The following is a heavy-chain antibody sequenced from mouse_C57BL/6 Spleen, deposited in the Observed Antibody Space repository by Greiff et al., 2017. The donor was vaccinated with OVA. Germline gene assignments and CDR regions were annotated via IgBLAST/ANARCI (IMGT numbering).Heavy chain of an antibody. D-gene: IGHD1-1*01. J-gene: IGHJ3*01. Sequence: EVMLVESGGGLVQPGGSLKLSCAASGIDFSRYWMSWVRRAPGKGLEWIGEINPDSSTINYAPSLKGKFIISRDNAKNTLYLQMSKVRSEDTALYYCARPGYYGGRGSFAYWGQGTLVTVSA. CDR1: GIDFSRYW. CDR2: INPDSSTI. CDR3: ARPGYYGGRGSFAY. V-gene: IGHV4-1*01.